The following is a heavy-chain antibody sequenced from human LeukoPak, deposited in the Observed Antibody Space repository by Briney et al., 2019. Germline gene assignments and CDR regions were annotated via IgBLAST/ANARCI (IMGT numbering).Heavy chain of an antibody. CDR1: GGSFSGYY. V-gene: IGHV4-34*01. Sequence: SETLSLTCAVYGGSFSGYYWSWIRQPPGKGLEWIGEINHSGSTNYNPSLKSRVTISVDTSKNQFSLKLSSVTAADTAVYYCARMGPTIKITMVRRGAFDIWGQGTMVTVSS. J-gene: IGHJ3*02. CDR3: ARMGPTIKITMVRRGAFDI. CDR2: INHSGST. D-gene: IGHD3-10*01.